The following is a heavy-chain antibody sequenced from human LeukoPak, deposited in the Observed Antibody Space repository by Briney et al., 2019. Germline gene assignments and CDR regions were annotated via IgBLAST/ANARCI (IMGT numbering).Heavy chain of an antibody. J-gene: IGHJ4*02. Sequence: GGSLRLSCVASGFTFSSYSMNWVRQAPGKGLEWVSYLSSSSSTIYYADSVKGRFTISRDNAKNSLYLQMNSLRVADTAVYYCARKSSSLGYYFDYWGQGTLVTVSS. D-gene: IGHD6-6*01. CDR2: LSSSSSTI. CDR3: ARKSSSLGYYFDY. V-gene: IGHV3-48*04. CDR1: GFTFSSYS.